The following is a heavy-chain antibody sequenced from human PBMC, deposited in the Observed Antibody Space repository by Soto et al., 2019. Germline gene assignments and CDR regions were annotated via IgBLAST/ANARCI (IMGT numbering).Heavy chain of an antibody. D-gene: IGHD5-12*01. CDR1: GGTFSSYA. V-gene: IGHV1-69*01. CDR3: ARAGFSGTYYYYYGMDV. Sequence: QVQLVQSGAEVKKPGSSVKVSCKASGGTFSSYAISWVRQAPGQGLEWMGGISPIFGTANYAQEFQGRVTITADESTSTAYMELSSLRSEDTAMYDCARAGFSGTYYYYYGMDVWGQGTTVTVSS. J-gene: IGHJ6*02. CDR2: ISPIFGTA.